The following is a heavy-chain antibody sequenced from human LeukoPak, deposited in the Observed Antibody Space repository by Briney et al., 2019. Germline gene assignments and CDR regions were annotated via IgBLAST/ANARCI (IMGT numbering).Heavy chain of an antibody. CDR1: GGTFSSYA. D-gene: IGHD6-19*01. V-gene: IGHV1-69*05. Sequence: SVKVSCKASGGTFSSYAISWVRQAPGQGLEWMGGIIPIFGTANYAQNLQGRVTMSTDTSTSTAYMELTGLRSDDTAVYYCVRDPTNTSGRYAYFDYWGQGTLVTVSS. J-gene: IGHJ4*02. CDR3: VRDPTNTSGRYAYFDY. CDR2: IIPIFGTA.